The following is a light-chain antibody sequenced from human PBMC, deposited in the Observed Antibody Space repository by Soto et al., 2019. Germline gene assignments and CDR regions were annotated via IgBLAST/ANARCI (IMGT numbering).Light chain of an antibody. CDR3: QQSYNLKFT. Sequence: DIQMTQSPSSLSASVGDRVTITCRASQSISRYLNWYQKKPGKAPKLLIYAASTLQSGVPSRFSDNESGTDFTLTISSLQPEDTATYYCQQSYNLKFTFGPGTKVDIK. J-gene: IGKJ3*01. CDR1: QSISRY. CDR2: AAS. V-gene: IGKV1-39*01.